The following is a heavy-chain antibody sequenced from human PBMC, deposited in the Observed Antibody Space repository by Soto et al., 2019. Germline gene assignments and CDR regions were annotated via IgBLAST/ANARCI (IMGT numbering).Heavy chain of an antibody. CDR3: ARHELLRFLEWPIMGGGHAFDI. Sequence: QLQLQESGPGLVKPSETLSLTCTVSGGSISSSSYYWGWIRQPPGKGLEWIGSICYSGSTYYNPSLKSRVTLSVDTSKNQFSLKLSAVTAAEAAVYYCARHELLRFLEWPIMGGGHAFDIWGQGTMVTVSS. J-gene: IGHJ3*02. CDR1: GGSISSSSYY. CDR2: ICYSGST. D-gene: IGHD3-3*01. V-gene: IGHV4-39*01.